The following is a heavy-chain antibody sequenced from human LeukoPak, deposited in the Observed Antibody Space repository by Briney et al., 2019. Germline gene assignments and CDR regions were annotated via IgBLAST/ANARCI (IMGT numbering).Heavy chain of an antibody. CDR2: ISWNSGSI. CDR3: AKGSSGYDSTFDY. D-gene: IGHD5-12*01. Sequence: GGSLRLSCAASGFTFDDYAMHWIRQAPGKGLEWVSRISWNSGSIAYADSVKGRFTISRDNAKNSLYLQMNSLRAEDTALYYRAKGSSGYDSTFDYWGQGTLVTVSS. V-gene: IGHV3-9*01. J-gene: IGHJ4*02. CDR1: GFTFDDYA.